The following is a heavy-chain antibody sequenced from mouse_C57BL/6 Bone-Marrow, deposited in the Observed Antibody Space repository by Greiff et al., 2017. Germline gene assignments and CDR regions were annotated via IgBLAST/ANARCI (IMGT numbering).Heavy chain of an antibody. V-gene: IGHV1-26*01. CDR2: INPNNGGT. CDR3: ARSNDGSSGYFDV. Sequence: EVQLRQSGPELVKPGASVKISCKASGYTFTDYYMNWVKQSHGKSLEWIGDINPNNGGTSYNQKFKGKDTLTVDPSSSTAYMELRSLTSEDSAVDYCARSNDGSSGYFDVWGTGTTVTVSS. D-gene: IGHD1-1*01. J-gene: IGHJ1*03. CDR1: GYTFTDYY.